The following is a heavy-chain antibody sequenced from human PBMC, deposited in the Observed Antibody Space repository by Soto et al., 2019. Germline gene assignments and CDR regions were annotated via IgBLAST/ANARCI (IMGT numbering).Heavy chain of an antibody. J-gene: IGHJ1*01. CDR1: GFTFSSYA. D-gene: IGHD6-19*01. CDR2: ISGSGGST. CDR3: AKVHVTYSSGPRRFQH. V-gene: IGHV3-23*01. Sequence: EVQLLESGGGLVQPGGSQRLSCAASGFTFSSYAVSWVRQAPGKGLEWVSAISGSGGSTYYADSVKGRFTISRDNSKNTLYLQMDSLRAEDTAVYYCAKVHVTYSSGPRRFQHWGQGTLVTVSS.